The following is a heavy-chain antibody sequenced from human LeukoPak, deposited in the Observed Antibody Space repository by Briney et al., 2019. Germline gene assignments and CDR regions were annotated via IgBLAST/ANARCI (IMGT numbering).Heavy chain of an antibody. Sequence: ETLSLTCTVSGGSISSHYWSWIRQPPGKGLEWIGYMFYSGSTNYNPSLKSRVTISINTSKNQFSLRLSSVTAADTAVYYCARGSDFGDYWGQGTL. V-gene: IGHV4-59*11. J-gene: IGHJ4*02. CDR3: ARGSDFGDY. CDR2: MFYSGST. CDR1: GGSISSHY. D-gene: IGHD4-17*01.